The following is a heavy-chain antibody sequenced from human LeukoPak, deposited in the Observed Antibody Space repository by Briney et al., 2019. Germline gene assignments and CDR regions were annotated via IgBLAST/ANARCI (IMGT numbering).Heavy chain of an antibody. CDR2: ISYDGSNK. CDR1: GFNFSTYG. D-gene: IGHD3-3*01. Sequence: PGRSLRLSCAASGFNFSTYGIHWVRQAPGKGLEWVAVISYDGSNKQFADSVKGRFTISRDNSKNTVYMQMNRLRGEDTALYYCARDYFDGSGFSDFWGHGTLVTVSS. V-gene: IGHV3-30*03. J-gene: IGHJ4*01. CDR3: ARDYFDGSGFSDF.